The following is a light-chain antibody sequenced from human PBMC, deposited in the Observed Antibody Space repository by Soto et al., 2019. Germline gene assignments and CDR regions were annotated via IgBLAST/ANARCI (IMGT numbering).Light chain of an antibody. CDR2: DAS. CDR1: QSVSSRS. Sequence: IVLTQSPGTLSLSPGERATLSCRASQSVSSRSLAWYQQKPGQAPRLLISDASNRAADIPGRFSGSGSGTDFTLTINRLEPEDFAVYYCQQYGSSGTFGQGTKVDIK. J-gene: IGKJ1*01. V-gene: IGKV3-20*01. CDR3: QQYGSSGT.